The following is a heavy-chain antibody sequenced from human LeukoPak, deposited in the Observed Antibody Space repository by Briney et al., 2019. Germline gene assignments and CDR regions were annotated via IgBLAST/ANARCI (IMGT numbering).Heavy chain of an antibody. D-gene: IGHD3/OR15-3a*01. Sequence: ASVKVSCKVSGYSLTEVSIHWVRQAPGKGPEWMAGFHPEDGDIIYAQKFKGRVTVTEDTSTDTGYMELTSLRSEDTAVYYCAADPGLKRYDFWRGYYTGRFDPWGLGTHVTVSS. J-gene: IGHJ5*02. CDR2: FHPEDGDI. V-gene: IGHV1-24*01. CDR1: GYSLTEVS. CDR3: AADPGLKRYDFWRGYYTGRFDP.